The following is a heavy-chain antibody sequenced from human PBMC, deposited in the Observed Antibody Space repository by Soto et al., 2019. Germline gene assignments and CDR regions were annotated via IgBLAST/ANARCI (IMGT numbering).Heavy chain of an antibody. CDR3: ARSGGFDSFDY. J-gene: IGHJ4*02. CDR2: INHLETT. D-gene: IGHD3-10*01. Sequence: PSETLSLTCTVSGASITYGAYSWSWIRQTPGKGLEWIGYINHLETTFYNPSFESRLTLSIDRSNNQFSLNQKSMSSSERAVYFCARSGGFDSFDYWGQGIMVTVSS. V-gene: IGHV4-30-2*01. CDR1: GASITYGAYS.